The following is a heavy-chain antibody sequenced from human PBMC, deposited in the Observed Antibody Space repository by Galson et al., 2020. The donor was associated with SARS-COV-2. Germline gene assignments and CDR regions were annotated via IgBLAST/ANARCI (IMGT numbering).Heavy chain of an antibody. D-gene: IGHD3-10*01. CDR2: IYYSGTT. V-gene: IGHV4-39*01. CDR1: GGSISSSNYY. CDR3: ARLVYGSSAFDI. J-gene: IGHJ3*02. Sequence: SETLSLTCTVSGGSISSSNYYWGWIRQPPEKGLEWIGTIYYSGTTDYNPSLESRVTMSVDTSKNQFSLQLSSVTAADTTVYYCARLVYGSSAFDIWGQGTMVTVSS.